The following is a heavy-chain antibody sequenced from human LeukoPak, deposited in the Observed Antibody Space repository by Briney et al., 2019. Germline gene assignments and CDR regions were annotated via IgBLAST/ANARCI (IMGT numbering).Heavy chain of an antibody. CDR1: GFTFSSYA. Sequence: PGGSLRLSCAASGFTFSSYAMSWVRQAPGKGLEWVSAISGSGGSTYYADSVKGRFTISRDNSKNTLYLQMNSLRAEDTAVYYCAKARSGSYYGNDAFDIWGQGTMVTVSS. D-gene: IGHD3-10*01. CDR2: ISGSGGST. V-gene: IGHV3-23*01. CDR3: AKARSGSYYGNDAFDI. J-gene: IGHJ3*02.